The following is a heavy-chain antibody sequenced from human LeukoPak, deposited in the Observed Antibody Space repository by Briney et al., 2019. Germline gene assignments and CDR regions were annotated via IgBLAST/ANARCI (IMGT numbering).Heavy chain of an antibody. CDR1: GGSISSYY. V-gene: IGHV4-59*01. CDR3: ASSALYGSGKGYFDY. CDR2: IYYSGST. D-gene: IGHD3-10*01. Sequence: SETLSLTRTVSGGSISSYYWSWIRQRPGKGLERIGYIYYSGSTNYNPSLKSRVTISVDTSKNQFSLKLSSVTAADTAVYYCASSALYGSGKGYFDYWGQGTLVTVSS. J-gene: IGHJ4*02.